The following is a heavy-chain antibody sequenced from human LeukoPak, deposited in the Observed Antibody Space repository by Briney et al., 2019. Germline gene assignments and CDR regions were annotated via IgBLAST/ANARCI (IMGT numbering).Heavy chain of an antibody. CDR3: ARVGAMVRGVTPMDV. V-gene: IGHV4-61*02. D-gene: IGHD3-10*01. CDR1: GGSIRSGSYY. J-gene: IGHJ6*04. CDR2: IYTSGST. Sequence: SQTLSLTCTVSGGSIRSGSYYWSWIRQPAGKGLEWIGRIYTSGSTNYNPSLKSRVTISVDTSKNQFSLKLSSVTAADTAVYYCARVGAMVRGVTPMDVWGKGTTVTISS.